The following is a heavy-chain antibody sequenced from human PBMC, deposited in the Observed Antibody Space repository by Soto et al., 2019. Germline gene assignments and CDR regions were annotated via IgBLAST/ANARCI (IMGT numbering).Heavy chain of an antibody. J-gene: IGHJ4*02. CDR3: AAPPRH. V-gene: IGHV4-59*01. D-gene: IGHD6-6*01. CDR1: GGSISSSY. Sequence: PSETLSLTCTVSGGSISSSYWNWIRQPPGKGLEWIGYIYNSGNTNYNPSLRSRVIISIDTSKNQFSLKLTSVTAADTAVYYCAAPPRHWGQGTLVTVS. CDR2: IYNSGNT.